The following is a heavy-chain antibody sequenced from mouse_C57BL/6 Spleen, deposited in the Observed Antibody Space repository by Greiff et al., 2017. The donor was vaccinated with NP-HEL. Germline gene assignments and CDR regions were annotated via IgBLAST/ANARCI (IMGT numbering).Heavy chain of an antibody. V-gene: IGHV1-61*01. CDR1: GYTFTSYW. CDR3: ARLDYDGAMDY. Sequence: VKQSCKASGYTFTSYWMDWVKQRPGQGLEWIGNIYPSDSETHYNQKFKDKATLTVDKSSSTAYMRPSSLTSEDSAVYCCARLDYDGAMDYWGQGTSVTVSS. D-gene: IGHD2-3*01. CDR2: IYPSDSET. J-gene: IGHJ4*01.